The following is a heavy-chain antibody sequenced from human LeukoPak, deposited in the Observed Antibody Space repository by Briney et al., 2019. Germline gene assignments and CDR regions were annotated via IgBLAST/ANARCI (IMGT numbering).Heavy chain of an antibody. CDR3: ARASGPIKKNRFDQ. J-gene: IGHJ4*02. CDR1: GFTFSSYS. CDR2: ISSSSSYI. Sequence: GGSLRLSCAASGFTFSSYSMNWVRQAPGKGLEWVSSISSSSSYIYYADSVKGRFTISRDISRSTLYLEMNSLSAEDTAVYYCARASGPIKKNRFDQWGQGTLVTVSS. D-gene: IGHD1-26*01. V-gene: IGHV3-21*01.